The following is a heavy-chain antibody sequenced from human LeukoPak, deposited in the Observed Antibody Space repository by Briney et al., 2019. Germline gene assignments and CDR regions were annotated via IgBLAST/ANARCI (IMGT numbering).Heavy chain of an antibody. Sequence: GGSLRLSCAASGITFNSYTMNWVRQAPGKGLEWVSSISSSSSYIYYAASVKGRFTVSRDNAKNSLYLQMNSLRAEDTAVYFCARSITMIVDWFDPWGQGTLVTVSS. J-gene: IGHJ5*02. CDR1: GITFNSYT. V-gene: IGHV3-21*01. D-gene: IGHD3-22*01. CDR2: ISSSSSYI. CDR3: ARSITMIVDWFDP.